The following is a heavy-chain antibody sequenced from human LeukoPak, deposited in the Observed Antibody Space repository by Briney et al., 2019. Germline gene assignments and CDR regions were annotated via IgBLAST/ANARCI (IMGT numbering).Heavy chain of an antibody. Sequence: PGRSLRLSCAASGFTFSSYAMHWVRQAPGKGLEWVAVISYDGSNKYYADSVKGRFTISRDNSKNTLYLQMNSLRAEDTAVYYCATHYYDSSGYYSPDSWGQGTPVTVSS. CDR2: ISYDGSNK. CDR3: ATHYYDSSGYYSPDS. V-gene: IGHV3-30-3*01. J-gene: IGHJ4*02. D-gene: IGHD3-22*01. CDR1: GFTFSSYA.